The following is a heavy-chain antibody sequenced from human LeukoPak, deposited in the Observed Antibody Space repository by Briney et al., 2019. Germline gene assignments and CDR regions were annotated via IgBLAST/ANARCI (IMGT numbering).Heavy chain of an antibody. D-gene: IGHD1-26*01. CDR1: GFTFGNYA. Sequence: QPGGSLRLSCAASGFTFGNYAMSWVRQAPGKGLEWVSAILGSGDSTYYADPVKGRFTIPRDNSKNTLDLQMNSLRADDTAVYYCARELKVAGPTTGFDYWGQGTLVTVSS. CDR2: ILGSGDST. CDR3: ARELKVAGPTTGFDY. J-gene: IGHJ4*02. V-gene: IGHV3-23*01.